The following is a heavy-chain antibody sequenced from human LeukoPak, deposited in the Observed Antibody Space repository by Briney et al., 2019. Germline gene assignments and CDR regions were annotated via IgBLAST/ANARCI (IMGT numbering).Heavy chain of an antibody. D-gene: IGHD3-9*01. V-gene: IGHV3-21*01. CDR2: ISSSSSYI. CDR3: ARDLTGWGAFDI. J-gene: IGHJ3*02. CDR1: GFTFSSYT. Sequence: GGSLRLSCAASGFTFSSYTMNWVRQAPGKGLEWVSSISSSSSYIYYADSVKGRFTISRDNAKNSLYLQMNSLRAEDTAVYYCARDLTGWGAFDIWGQGTMDTVSS.